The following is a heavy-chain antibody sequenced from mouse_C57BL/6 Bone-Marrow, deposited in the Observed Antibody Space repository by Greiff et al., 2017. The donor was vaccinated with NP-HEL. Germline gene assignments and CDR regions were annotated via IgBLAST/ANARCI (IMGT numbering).Heavy chain of an antibody. CDR1: GYTFTSYW. CDR3: ARRPLWYFDV. Sequence: QVQLQQPGAELVMPGASVKLSCKASGYTFTSYWMHWVKQRPGQGLEWIGEIDPSDSYTNYNQKFKGKSTLPVDKSSSTAYMQLSSLTSEDSAVYYCARRPLWYFDVWGTGTTVTVSS. V-gene: IGHV1-69*01. CDR2: IDPSDSYT. J-gene: IGHJ1*03.